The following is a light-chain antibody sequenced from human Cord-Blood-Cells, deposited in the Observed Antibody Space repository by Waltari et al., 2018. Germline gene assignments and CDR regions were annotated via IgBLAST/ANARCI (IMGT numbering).Light chain of an antibody. CDR2: EGS. CDR3: CSYAGSSTWV. Sequence: QSALTQPASVSGSPGQSITISCTGTSSDVGSYNLVSWYQQHPGKAPKLMIYEGSKRPSGGSKRFSGSKSGNTASLTICGLQAEDEADYYCCSYAGSSTWVFGGGTKLTVL. CDR1: SSDVGSYNL. J-gene: IGLJ3*02. V-gene: IGLV2-23*01.